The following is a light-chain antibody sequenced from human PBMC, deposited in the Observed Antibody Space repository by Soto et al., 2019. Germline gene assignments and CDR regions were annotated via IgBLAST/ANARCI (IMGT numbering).Light chain of an antibody. CDR3: QQYGRSPQT. Sequence: EIVLTQSPGTLSLSPGERATLSCRASQSVSSSYLAWYQQKPGQAPRLLIYGASSRATGIPDRFSGSGSGTDFTLTISRLEPEDFAVYYCQQYGRSPQTSGQGTKLEIK. J-gene: IGKJ2*01. CDR2: GAS. V-gene: IGKV3-20*01. CDR1: QSVSSSY.